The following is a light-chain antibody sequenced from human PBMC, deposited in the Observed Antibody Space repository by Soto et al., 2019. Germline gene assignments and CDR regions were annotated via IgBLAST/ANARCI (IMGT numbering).Light chain of an antibody. V-gene: IGLV2-23*01. CDR2: ATS. J-gene: IGLJ3*02. CDR1: SSDVGNYNL. CDR3: TSFARGSTVV. Sequence: QSVLTQPASVSGSPGQSITISCTGTSSDVGNYNLVSWYQQYPGKAPKLMIYATSKRPSGVSNRFSGSKSGDTASLTISGLQAEDEADYYCTSFARGSTVVFGGGTKVTVL.